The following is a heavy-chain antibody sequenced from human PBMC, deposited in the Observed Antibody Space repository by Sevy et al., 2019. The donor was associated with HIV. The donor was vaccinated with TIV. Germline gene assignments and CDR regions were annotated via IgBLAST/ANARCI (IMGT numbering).Heavy chain of an antibody. CDR2: IRYDGSHK. Sequence: GGSLRLSCAASGFTFSTYGMHWVRQAPGKGLEWVAFIRYDGSHKYYEDSVKGRFTISRDNSKNTLDLQMNSLRAEDSAVYYCAKDRELLFQSYVHYWGQGILVTVSS. J-gene: IGHJ4*02. CDR1: GFTFSTYG. V-gene: IGHV3-30*02. D-gene: IGHD3-10*01. CDR3: AKDRELLFQSYVHY.